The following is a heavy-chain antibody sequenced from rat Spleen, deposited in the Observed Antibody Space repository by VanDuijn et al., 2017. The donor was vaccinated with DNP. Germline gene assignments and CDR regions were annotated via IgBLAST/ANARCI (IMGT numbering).Heavy chain of an antibody. Sequence: EVQLQESGPGLVKPSQSLSLTCSVTGYSITSSYRWNWIRKFPGNKLEWMGSVNSAGTTNYNPSLKSRISITRDTSKNQLFLQVNSVTTEDTATYYCARGGSSYIGARWFAYWGQGTLVTVSS. CDR1: GYSITSSYR. CDR3: ARGGSSYIGARWFAY. J-gene: IGHJ3*01. D-gene: IGHD1-2*01. CDR2: VNSAGTT. V-gene: IGHV3-3*01.